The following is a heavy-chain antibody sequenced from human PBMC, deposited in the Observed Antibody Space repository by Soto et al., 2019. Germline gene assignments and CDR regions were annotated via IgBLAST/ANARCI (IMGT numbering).Heavy chain of an antibody. J-gene: IGHJ6*03. CDR1: GFTFRDYY. V-gene: IGHV3-11*01. Sequence: QVQLVESGGGLVQPGGSLRLSCTASGFTFRDYYMTRIRQAPGQGLESVSYISSSGTRMYYADSVKGRFTISRDNAKNSVYLQLSRPRAEATAVYYCAREYYDVMTDYYRYYYIDVWGKGITVTVSS. D-gene: IGHD3-9*01. CDR3: AREYYDVMTDYYRYYYIDV. CDR2: ISSSGTRM.